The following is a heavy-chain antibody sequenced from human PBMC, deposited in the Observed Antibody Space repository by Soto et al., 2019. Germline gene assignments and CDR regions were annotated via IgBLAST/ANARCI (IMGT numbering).Heavy chain of an antibody. J-gene: IGHJ4*02. Sequence: SGPTLVNPTQTLTLTCTFSGFSLSTSGMCVSWIRQPPGKALEWLALIDWDDDKYYSTSLKTRLTISKDTSKNQVVLTMTNMDPVDTATYYCARSYDYYDSSGYPGFDYWGQGTLVTVSS. V-gene: IGHV2-70*01. CDR2: IDWDDDK. CDR3: ARSYDYYDSSGYPGFDY. CDR1: GFSLSTSGMC. D-gene: IGHD3-22*01.